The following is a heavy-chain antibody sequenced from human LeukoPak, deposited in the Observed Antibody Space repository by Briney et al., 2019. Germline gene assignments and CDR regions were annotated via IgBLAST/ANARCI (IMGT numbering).Heavy chain of an antibody. V-gene: IGHV3-7*05. Sequence: GGSLRLSCPAAGLTFSSSWLTWVRQAPGKGLEWVAHIKEDGNEEYYVDSVKGRFTISRDNAKNSLYLQMNSLRAEDTAVFYCARWNNDWEFDYWGQGTLVSVSS. CDR3: ARWNNDWEFDY. CDR1: GLTFSSSW. CDR2: IKEDGNEE. D-gene: IGHD1/OR15-1a*01. J-gene: IGHJ4*02.